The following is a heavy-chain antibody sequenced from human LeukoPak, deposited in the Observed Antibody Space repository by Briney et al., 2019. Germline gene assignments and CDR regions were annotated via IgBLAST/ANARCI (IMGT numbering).Heavy chain of an antibody. Sequence: PSETLSLTCAVYGGSFCGYYWSWIRQPPGKGLEWIGEINHSGSTNYNPSLKSRVTISVDTSKNQFSLKLSSVTAADTAVYYCARGKGYSSGWYGRNWFDPWGQGTLVTVSS. J-gene: IGHJ5*02. D-gene: IGHD6-19*01. CDR1: GGSFCGYY. V-gene: IGHV4-34*01. CDR2: INHSGST. CDR3: ARGKGYSSGWYGRNWFDP.